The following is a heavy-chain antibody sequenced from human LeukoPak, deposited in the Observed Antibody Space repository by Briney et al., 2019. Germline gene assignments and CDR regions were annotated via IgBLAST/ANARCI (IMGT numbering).Heavy chain of an antibody. CDR3: ARRLTQYDCFDP. J-gene: IGHJ5*02. CDR2: TYYRSMWYN. Sequence: SQTLSLTCAISGDSVSSNSVTWNRIRQSPSRGLEWLGRTYYRSMWYNDYAVSVRGRITVNPDTSKNQFSLHLNSVTPEDTAVYYCARRLTQYDCFDPWGQGILVTVSS. CDR1: GDSVSSNSVT. D-gene: IGHD2-2*01. V-gene: IGHV6-1*01.